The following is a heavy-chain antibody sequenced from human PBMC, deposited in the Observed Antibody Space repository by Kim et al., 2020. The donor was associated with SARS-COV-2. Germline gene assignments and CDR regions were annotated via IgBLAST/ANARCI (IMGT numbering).Heavy chain of an antibody. D-gene: IGHD6-13*01. CDR3: AKTGQLDY. Sequence: GGSLRLSCAASGFTFSTYAMSWVRQAPRRGLEWVSTITGNGAATYYADSVRGRFTISRDNSKNTLSLQMNSLRAEDTALYYCAKTGQLDYWGQGTPVTVS. CDR2: ITGNGAAT. V-gene: IGHV3-23*01. CDR1: GFTFSTYA. J-gene: IGHJ4*02.